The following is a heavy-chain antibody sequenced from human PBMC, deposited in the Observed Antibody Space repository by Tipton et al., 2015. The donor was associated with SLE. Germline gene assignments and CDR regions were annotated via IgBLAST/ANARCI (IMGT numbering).Heavy chain of an antibody. Sequence: SLRLSCAASGFTFSSYGMHWVRQAPGKGLEWVAVISYDGSNKYYADSVKGRFTISRDNAKNSLYLQMNSLRAEDTAVYYCARDVLYSSSSHFDYWGQGTLVTVSS. J-gene: IGHJ4*02. V-gene: IGHV3-30*03. D-gene: IGHD6-6*01. CDR3: ARDVLYSSSSHFDY. CDR1: GFTFSSYG. CDR2: ISYDGSNK.